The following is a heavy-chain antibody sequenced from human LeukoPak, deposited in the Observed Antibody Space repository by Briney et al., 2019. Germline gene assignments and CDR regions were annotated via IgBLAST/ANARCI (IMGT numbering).Heavy chain of an antibody. CDR2: IYSSGST. J-gene: IGHJ4*02. CDR1: GGSLSSFY. CDR3: ARALGWAGFDY. D-gene: IGHD6-19*01. V-gene: IGHV4-4*07. Sequence: SETLSLTCTVSGGSLSSFYWSWFRQPAGKGLEWIGRIYSSGSTNYNPSLKSRLTMSVDTSKNQFSLRLSSVTAADTAVYYCARALGWAGFDYWGRGTLVTVSS.